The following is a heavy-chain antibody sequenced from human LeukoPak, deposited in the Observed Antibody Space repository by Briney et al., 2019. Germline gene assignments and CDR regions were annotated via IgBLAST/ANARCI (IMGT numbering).Heavy chain of an antibody. CDR2: INPIRGGT. Sequence: ASVKVSCKASGYTFTDYYIQWVRKAPGQGLEWMGWINPIRGGTNSAQKFQGRVTMTRDTSVSTAYMELSRLRSDDTAVYYCARDHCTSSGCYEYYYYGVDVWGQGTTVTVSS. V-gene: IGHV1-2*02. CDR3: ARDHCTSSGCYEYYYYGVDV. J-gene: IGHJ6*02. D-gene: IGHD2-2*01. CDR1: GYTFTDYY.